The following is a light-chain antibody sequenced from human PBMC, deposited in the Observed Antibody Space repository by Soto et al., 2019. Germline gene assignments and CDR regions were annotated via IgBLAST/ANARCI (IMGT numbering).Light chain of an antibody. CDR1: NIGSKS. J-gene: IGLJ7*01. Sequence: SYELTQPPSVSVAPGKTARITCGGNNIGSKSVHWYQQKPGQAPVLVIYYDSDRPSGIAERFSGSNSETTATLTISRVEAGDEGDYYSEVGDSSSDQAVFGGGTQRTVL. CDR3: EVGDSSSDQAV. CDR2: YDS. V-gene: IGLV3-21*04.